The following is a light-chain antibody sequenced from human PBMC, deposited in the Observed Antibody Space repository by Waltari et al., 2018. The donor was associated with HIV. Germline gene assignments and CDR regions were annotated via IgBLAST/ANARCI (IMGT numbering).Light chain of an antibody. V-gene: IGLV3-1*01. Sequence: SYDLTQPPSVSVSPGQTASITCSGDKLGNKYACWYQQKPGQSPVLVIYQDTKRPSGIPERFSGSHSGNTATLTVSGTQAMDEADYDCQAWDSSTVLFGGGTTLTVL. CDR1: KLGNKY. CDR2: QDT. CDR3: QAWDSSTVL. J-gene: IGLJ2*01.